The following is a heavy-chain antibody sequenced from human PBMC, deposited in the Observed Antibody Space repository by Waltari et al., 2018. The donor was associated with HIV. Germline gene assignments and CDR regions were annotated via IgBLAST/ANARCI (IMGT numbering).Heavy chain of an antibody. J-gene: IGHJ4*02. CDR3: TRDLSTYGHEFDY. CDR2: INIDGNET. CDR1: GSTSGSYG. Sequence: DVRLGGSGENLVQLGGARELSCAASGSTSGSYGMQWSRHAPGKGLVWVSHINIDGNETSYLDSVKGRFTISRDNTKNTVYLQMNGLRVDDTAIYYCTRDLSTYGHEFDYWGQGTRVTVAS. D-gene: IGHD2-2*01. V-gene: IGHV3-74*01.